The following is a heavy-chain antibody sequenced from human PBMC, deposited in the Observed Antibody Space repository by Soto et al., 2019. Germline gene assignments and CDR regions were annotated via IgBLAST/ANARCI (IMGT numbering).Heavy chain of an antibody. CDR3: ARDLLQSRYCSGGSCYPVASEY. CDR2: ISHDGSDN. CDR1: GFTFSSYA. J-gene: IGHJ4*01. V-gene: IGHV3-30-3*01. Sequence: GGSLRLSCAASGFTFSSYAMHWVRQAPGKGLEWVAVISHDGSDNDYADSVKGRFTMSRDNDQNTVYLQMNSLGAEDTAVYYCARDLLQSRYCSGGSCYPVASEYWGHGTLVTVSS. D-gene: IGHD2-15*01.